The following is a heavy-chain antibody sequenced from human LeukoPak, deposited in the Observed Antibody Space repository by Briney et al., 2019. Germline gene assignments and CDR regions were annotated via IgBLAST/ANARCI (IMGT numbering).Heavy chain of an antibody. J-gene: IGHJ6*02. V-gene: IGHV5-51*01. CDR2: IYPGDSDT. D-gene: IGHD6-13*01. CDR3: ARLQQQLVPHYYYGMDV. Sequence: GESLKISCKGSGYSFTSYWIGWVRQMPGKGLEWMGIIYPGDSDTRYSPSFQGQVTISADKSISTAYLQWSSLEASDTAMYYCARLQQQLVPHYYYGMDVWGQGTTVTVSS. CDR1: GYSFTSYW.